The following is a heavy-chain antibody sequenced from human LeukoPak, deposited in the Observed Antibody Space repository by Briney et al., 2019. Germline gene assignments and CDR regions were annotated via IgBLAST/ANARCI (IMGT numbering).Heavy chain of an antibody. CDR2: INPSGGST. V-gene: IGHV1-46*01. Sequence: ASVTVSCKASGYTFTSYYMHWVRQAPGQGLEWMGIINPSGGSTSYAQKFQGRVTMTRDTSTSTVYMELSSLRSEDTAVYYCARETTVTTADYWGQGTLVTVSS. CDR3: ARETTVTTADY. CDR1: GYTFTSYY. D-gene: IGHD4-17*01. J-gene: IGHJ4*02.